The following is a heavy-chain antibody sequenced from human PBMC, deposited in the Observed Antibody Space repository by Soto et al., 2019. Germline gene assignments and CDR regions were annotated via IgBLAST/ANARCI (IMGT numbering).Heavy chain of an antibody. CDR3: VRTTYAMDV. CDR1: GFTLSDHY. CDR2: SRNKANGYTT. J-gene: IGHJ6*02. V-gene: IGHV3-72*01. Sequence: PGGSLRLSCAASGFTLSDHYLDWVRQAPGKGLEWVGRSRNKANGYTTDFAASVKGRFTISRDDSKNSLYLQMNSLRTEDTAVYYCVRTTYAMDVWGQGTTVTVSS.